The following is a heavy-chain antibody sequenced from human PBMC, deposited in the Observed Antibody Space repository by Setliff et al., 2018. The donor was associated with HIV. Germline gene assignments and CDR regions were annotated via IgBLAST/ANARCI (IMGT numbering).Heavy chain of an antibody. J-gene: IGHJ4*02. CDR2: TDTNTGNP. D-gene: IGHD4-17*01. V-gene: IGHV7-4-1*02. CDR3: ARLSPYGDYLLFQY. Sequence: ASVKVSCKASGYTFTNYAMNWLRQAPGQGLEWMGWTDTNTGNPTYAQGFTGRFVFSLDTSVSTAFLQISTLKAEDTAVYYCARLSPYGDYLLFQYWGQGTQVTVSS. CDR1: GYTFTNYA.